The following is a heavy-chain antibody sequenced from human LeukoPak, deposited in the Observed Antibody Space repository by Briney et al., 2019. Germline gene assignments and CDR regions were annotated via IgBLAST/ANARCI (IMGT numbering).Heavy chain of an antibody. CDR2: INPSGGRT. CDR1: GYSVSELS. V-gene: IGHV1-46*01. CDR3: ARALPHRRLMDTTMEQHWFDP. J-gene: IGHJ5*02. D-gene: IGHD5-18*01. Sequence: ASVKVSCKVSGYSVSELSMHWVRQAPGQVLEWMGLINPSGGRTRYAQKFQGRVTMTRDMSTSTVYMELSSLRSEDTAVYYCARALPHRRLMDTTMEQHWFDPWGQGTLVTVSS.